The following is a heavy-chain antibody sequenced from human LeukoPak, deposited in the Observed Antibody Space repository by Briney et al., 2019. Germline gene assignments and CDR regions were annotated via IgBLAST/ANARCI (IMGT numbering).Heavy chain of an antibody. D-gene: IGHD3-22*01. V-gene: IGHV1-69-2*01. CDR1: GYTFTDYY. Sequence: ASVKISCKASGYTFTDYYMYWVQQAPGKGLEWMGRVDPEDGETMYTEKFQGRVTIRADTSTDTAYMELSSLRSEDTAVYYCATLMDYFDSTTVFRGDAFDIWGQGTMVTVSS. CDR3: ATLMDYFDSTTVFRGDAFDI. CDR2: VDPEDGET. J-gene: IGHJ3*02.